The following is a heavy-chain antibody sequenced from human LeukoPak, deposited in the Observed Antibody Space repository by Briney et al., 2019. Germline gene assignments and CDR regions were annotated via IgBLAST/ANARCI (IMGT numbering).Heavy chain of an antibody. CDR2: IYHSGST. CDR1: GYPISSGYY. D-gene: IGHD3-22*01. CDR3: ARDRYYYDSSGHWY. J-gene: IGHJ4*02. Sequence: SETLSLTCTVSGYPISSGYYWGWIRQPPGKGLEWIGSIYHSGSTYYNPSLKSRVTISVDTSKNQFSLKLSSVTAADTAVYYCARDRYYYDSSGHWYWGQGTLVTVSS. V-gene: IGHV4-38-2*02.